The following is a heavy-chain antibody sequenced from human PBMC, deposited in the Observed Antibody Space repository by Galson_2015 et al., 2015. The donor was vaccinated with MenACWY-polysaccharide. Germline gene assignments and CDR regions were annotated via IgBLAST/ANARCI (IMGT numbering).Heavy chain of an antibody. V-gene: IGHV5-51*01. J-gene: IGHJ5*02. CDR2: IYPGDSDT. CDR3: ARGPGFGRFDP. Sequence: EWMGIIYPGDSDTRYSPSFQGQVTISADKSISTAYLQWSSLKASDTAMYYCARGPGFGRFDPWGQGTLVTVSS. D-gene: IGHD3-10*01.